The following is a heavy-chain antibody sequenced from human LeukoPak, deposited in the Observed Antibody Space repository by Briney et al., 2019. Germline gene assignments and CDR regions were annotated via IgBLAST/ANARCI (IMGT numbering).Heavy chain of an antibody. V-gene: IGHV3-30*18. CDR1: GVTFSNYG. CDR3: AKELGDPDY. J-gene: IGHJ4*02. Sequence: GRSLRLSCAASGVTFSNYGMHWVRQAPGKGLEWVAVISYTGSNKYYAESVKGRFTISRDNSKNTVYLQMNSLRAEDTAVYYCAKELGDPDYWGQGTLVTVSS. D-gene: IGHD1-26*01. CDR2: ISYTGSNK.